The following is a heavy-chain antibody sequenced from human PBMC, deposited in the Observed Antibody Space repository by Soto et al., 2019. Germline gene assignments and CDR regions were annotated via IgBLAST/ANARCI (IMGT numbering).Heavy chain of an antibody. Sequence: EVQLVESGGGLVQPGGSLRVSCAASGFTFSSYWMHWVRQAPGKGLVWVSRINSDGSSTSYADSVKGRFTISRDNAKNTLYLQMNSLRAEHTAIYYCARRVAVAGLHYWGQGTLVTVSS. CDR3: ARRVAVAGLHY. CDR2: INSDGSST. V-gene: IGHV3-74*01. CDR1: GFTFSSYW. J-gene: IGHJ4*02. D-gene: IGHD6-19*01.